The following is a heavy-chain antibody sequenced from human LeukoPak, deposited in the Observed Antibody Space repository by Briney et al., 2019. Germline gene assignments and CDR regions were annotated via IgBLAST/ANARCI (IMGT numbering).Heavy chain of an antibody. CDR1: GFTFSSYA. CDR3: ANIPYYYNSSGYYPFVDY. CDR2: ISYDGSNK. D-gene: IGHD3-22*01. V-gene: IGHV3-30*04. Sequence: GGSLRLSCAASGFTFSSYAMHWVRQAPGKGLEWVAVISYDGSNKYYADSVKGRFTISRDNSKNTLYLQMNSLRAEDTAVYYCANIPYYYNSSGYYPFVDYWGQGTLVTVSS. J-gene: IGHJ4*02.